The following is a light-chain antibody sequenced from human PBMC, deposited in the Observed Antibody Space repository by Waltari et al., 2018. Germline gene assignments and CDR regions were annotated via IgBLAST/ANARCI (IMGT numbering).Light chain of an antibody. J-gene: IGLJ1*01. CDR3: AAWDDSLSGFYV. CDR1: SSNIGSNY. CDR2: RNN. V-gene: IGLV1-47*01. Sequence: QSVLTQPPSASGTPGQRVTISCSGSSSNIGSNYVYWYQQPPGTAPKLLIYRNNQRPSGVPDRFSGSKSGTSASLAISGLRSEDEADYYCAAWDDSLSGFYVFGTGTKVTVL.